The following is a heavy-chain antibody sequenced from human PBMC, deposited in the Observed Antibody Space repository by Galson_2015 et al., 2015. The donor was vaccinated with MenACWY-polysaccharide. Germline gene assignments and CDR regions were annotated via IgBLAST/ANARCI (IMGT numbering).Heavy chain of an antibody. CDR3: ARVEKYSGSFYILY. CDR1: DYSIRSGYF. V-gene: IGHV4-38-2*01. CDR2: IFHSGTT. Sequence: LSLTCAVSDYSIRSGYFWGWVRQPPGKGLEWIASIFHSGTTYYNPSLKSRVTLSVDTSNNQLSLKPSSVTAADTAVYYCARVEKYSGSFYILYWGQGTLVTVSS. D-gene: IGHD1-26*01. J-gene: IGHJ4*02.